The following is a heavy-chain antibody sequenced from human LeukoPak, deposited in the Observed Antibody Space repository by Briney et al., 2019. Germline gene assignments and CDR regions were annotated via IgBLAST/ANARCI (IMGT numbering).Heavy chain of an antibody. CDR1: GYTFTSYG. J-gene: IGHJ4*02. CDR2: INPDSGGT. D-gene: IGHD3-22*01. Sequence: GASVKVSCKASGYTFTSYGISWVRQAPGQGLEWMGRINPDSGGTNYAQKFQGWVTMTRDTSISTAYMELSGLTSDDTAVYYCARETSDSSTYYHDYWGQGTLVTVSS. CDR3: ARETSDSSTYYHDY. V-gene: IGHV1-2*04.